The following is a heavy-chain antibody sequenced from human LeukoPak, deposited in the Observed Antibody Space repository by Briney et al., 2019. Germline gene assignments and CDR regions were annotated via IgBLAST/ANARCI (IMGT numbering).Heavy chain of an antibody. Sequence: SETLSLTCTVSGDSISRSTYYWAWIRQPPGKGLEWIGSVYYGRSPYFNPSLESRATISVDTSKNHFSLKMSSVTAADTAVYYCARSSGTGTFSYRGQGTLVTVSS. D-gene: IGHD6-25*01. V-gene: IGHV4-39*02. CDR1: GDSISRSTYY. CDR2: VYYGRSP. J-gene: IGHJ4*02. CDR3: ARSSGTGTFSY.